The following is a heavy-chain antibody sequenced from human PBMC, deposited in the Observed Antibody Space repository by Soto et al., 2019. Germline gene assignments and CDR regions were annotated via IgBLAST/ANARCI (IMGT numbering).Heavy chain of an antibody. D-gene: IGHD6-13*01. CDR1: GFTFSNYA. J-gene: IGHJ4*02. CDR3: AKDQGSSWYEIDY. V-gene: IGHV3-23*01. Sequence: EVQLLESGGGLVQPGGSLRLSCAASGFTFSNYAVTWVRQAPGKGLEWVSTISGSGGSTYYADSVKGRFTISRDNSNNTLYLQMSSLRAADTAVYYCAKDQGSSWYEIDYWGQGTLVTVSS. CDR2: ISGSGGST.